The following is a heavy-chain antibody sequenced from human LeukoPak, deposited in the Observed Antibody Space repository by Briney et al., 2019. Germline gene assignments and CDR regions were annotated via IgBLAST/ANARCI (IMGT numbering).Heavy chain of an antibody. Sequence: GGSLRLSCVASGFTFSSYAMSWVRQAPGKGLEWVSAISGSGSSGGSTYYADSVKGRFTISRDNSKNTLYLQMNSLRAEDAAVYYCARERVEQQLVLRYSYYYMDVWGKGTTVTVSS. CDR1: GFTFSSYA. J-gene: IGHJ6*03. CDR3: ARERVEQQLVLRYSYYYMDV. CDR2: ISGSGSSGGST. V-gene: IGHV3-23*01. D-gene: IGHD6-13*01.